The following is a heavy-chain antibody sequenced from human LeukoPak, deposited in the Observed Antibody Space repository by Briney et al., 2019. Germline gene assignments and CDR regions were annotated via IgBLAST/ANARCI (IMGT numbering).Heavy chain of an antibody. V-gene: IGHV1-69*06. D-gene: IGHD3-10*01. CDR1: GGTFSSYA. J-gene: IGHJ3*02. CDR3: ARTLRRVRGVVDAFDI. Sequence: SVKVSCKASGGTFSSYAISWVRQAPGQGLEWMGGIIPIFGTANYAQKFQGRVTITADKSTSTAYMELSSLRSEDTAVYYCARTLRRVRGVVDAFDIWGQGTMVTVSS. CDR2: IIPIFGTA.